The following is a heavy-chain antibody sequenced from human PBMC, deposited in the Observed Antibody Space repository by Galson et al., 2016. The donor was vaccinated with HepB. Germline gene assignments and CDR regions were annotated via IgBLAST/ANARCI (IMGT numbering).Heavy chain of an antibody. CDR3: ARDRDTRGSWYRGASH. D-gene: IGHD6-13*01. J-gene: IGHJ4*02. CDR1: GYTFNKYG. CDR2: ISVYNGDT. Sequence: SVKVSCKASGYTFNKYGFIWVRQAPGQGLEWMGWISVYNGDTKYAPKVQGRVTLTADTSSNTVYMDLRSLRSDDTAVYYCARDRDTRGSWYRGASHWGQGTLLTVSS. V-gene: IGHV1-18*01.